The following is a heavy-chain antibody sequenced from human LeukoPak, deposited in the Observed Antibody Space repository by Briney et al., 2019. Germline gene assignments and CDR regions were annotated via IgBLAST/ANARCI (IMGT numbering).Heavy chain of an antibody. Sequence: GGSLRLSCAASGFTLSKYWMSWVRQAPGKGLEWVANINQDESEKKYVESAKGRFTISRDNTKNSLYLEMNSLTAEDTALYYCARDLWAQQEGDGFDIWGQGTMVTVSS. CDR3: ARDLWAQQEGDGFDI. D-gene: IGHD6-13*01. V-gene: IGHV3-7*03. CDR1: GFTLSKYW. CDR2: INQDESEK. J-gene: IGHJ3*02.